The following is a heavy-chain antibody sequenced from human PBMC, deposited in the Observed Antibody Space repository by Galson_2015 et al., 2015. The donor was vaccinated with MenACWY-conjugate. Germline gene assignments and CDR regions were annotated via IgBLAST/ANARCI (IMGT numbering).Heavy chain of an antibody. CDR2: ISYDGSET. CDR1: GFTFSSYA. J-gene: IGHJ3*02. Sequence: SLRLSCAASGFTFSSYAIHWVRQAPGKGLGWVAAISYDGSETYYGDSVRGRFTLSRDNSQNTVTLQMNSLRGDDTAVYFCARARGAANYDVFDIWGQGTMVTVSS. V-gene: IGHV3-30*04. D-gene: IGHD3-3*01. CDR3: ARARGAANYDVFDI.